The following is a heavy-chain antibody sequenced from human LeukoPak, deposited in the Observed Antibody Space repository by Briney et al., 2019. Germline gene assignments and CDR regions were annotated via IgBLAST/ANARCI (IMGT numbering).Heavy chain of an antibody. J-gene: IGHJ4*02. CDR2: ISYDGSNK. D-gene: IGHD6-19*01. V-gene: IGHV3-30*18. Sequence: GRSLRLSCAASGFTVSSYGMHWVRQAPGKGLEWVAVISYDGSNKYYADSVKGRFTISRDNSKNTLYLQMNSLRAEDTAVYYCAKDGGWAFDYWGQGTLVTVSS. CDR3: AKDGGWAFDY. CDR1: GFTVSSYG.